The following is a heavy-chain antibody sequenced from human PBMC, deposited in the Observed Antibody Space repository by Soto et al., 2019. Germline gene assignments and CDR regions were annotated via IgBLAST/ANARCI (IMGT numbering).Heavy chain of an antibody. CDR1: GYSISSGYY. D-gene: IGHD3-22*01. CDR3: ARVSGYFDY. J-gene: IGHJ4*02. CDR2: IYHSGST. V-gene: IGHV4-38-2*01. Sequence: LSLTCAVSGYSISSGYYWGWIRQPPGKGLEWIGSIYHSGSTYYNPSPKSRVTISVDTSKNQFSLKLSSVTAADTAVYYCARVSGYFDYWGQGTLVTVSS.